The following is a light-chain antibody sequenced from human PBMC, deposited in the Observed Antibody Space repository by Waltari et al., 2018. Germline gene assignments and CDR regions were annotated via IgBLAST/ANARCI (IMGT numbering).Light chain of an antibody. V-gene: IGKV3-20*01. CDR2: GAS. CDR3: QQYGSSPWT. J-gene: IGKJ1*01. Sequence: EIVLTQSPGTLSLSSGERATLSCRASQCVSSSYLAWYQQKPGQAPRLLIYGASSRATGIPDRFSGSGSGTDFTLTISRLEPEDFAVYYCQQYGSSPWTFGQGTKVEIK. CDR1: QCVSSSY.